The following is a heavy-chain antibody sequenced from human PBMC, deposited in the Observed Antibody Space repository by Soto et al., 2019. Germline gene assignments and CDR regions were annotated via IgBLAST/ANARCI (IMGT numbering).Heavy chain of an antibody. D-gene: IGHD6-19*01. CDR3: TIGAGWTTDY. J-gene: IGHJ4*02. Sequence: QVQLQESGPGLVRPSETLSLTCTVSAGSISSNYWNWIRQAPGKGLEWLGLIHHSGSTDYNPSLGGRGTIPLATSRNQLSLKLSAVTAADTAVYYCTIGAGWTTDYWGQGTRVTVSS. CDR2: IHHSGST. V-gene: IGHV4-59*01. CDR1: AGSISSNY.